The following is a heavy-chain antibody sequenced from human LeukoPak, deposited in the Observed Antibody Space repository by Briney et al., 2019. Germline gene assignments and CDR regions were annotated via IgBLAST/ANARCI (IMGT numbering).Heavy chain of an antibody. D-gene: IGHD1-26*01. CDR1: GFTFSSYW. V-gene: IGHV3-7*01. CDR2: IKQDGSEK. CDR3: ARDAGSYNNWFDP. Sequence: GGSLRLSCAASGFTFSSYWMSWVRQAPGKGLEWVANIKQDGSEKYYVDSVKGRFTISRDNSKNTLYLQMNSLRAEDTAVYYCARDAGSYNNWFDPWGQGTLVTVSS. J-gene: IGHJ5*02.